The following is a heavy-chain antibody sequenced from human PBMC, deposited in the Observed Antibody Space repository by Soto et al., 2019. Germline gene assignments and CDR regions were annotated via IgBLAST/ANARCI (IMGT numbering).Heavy chain of an antibody. V-gene: IGHV4-34*01. D-gene: IGHD3-16*01. CDR1: GGSFSGYY. Sequence: SETLSLTCAVYGGSFSGYYWSWIRQPPGKGLEWIGEINHSGSTNYNPSLKSRVTISVDTSKNQFSLKLSSVTAADTAVYYRARGRNRLAYSDYWGQGTLVTVSS. J-gene: IGHJ4*02. CDR3: ARGRNRLAYSDY. CDR2: INHSGST.